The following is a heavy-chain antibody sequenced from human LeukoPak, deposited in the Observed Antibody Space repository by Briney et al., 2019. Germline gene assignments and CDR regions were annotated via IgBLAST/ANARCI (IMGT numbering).Heavy chain of an antibody. CDR1: GGSFRGYY. CDR3: ARTPIVGAYYDY. CDR2: INHSGST. Sequence: SETLSLTCAVYGGSFRGYYWSWIRQPPGKGLEWIGEINHSGSTNYNPSLKSRVTISVDTSKNQFSLKLSSVTAADTAVYYCARTPIVGAYYDYWGQGTLVTVSS. D-gene: IGHD1-26*01. V-gene: IGHV4-34*01. J-gene: IGHJ4*02.